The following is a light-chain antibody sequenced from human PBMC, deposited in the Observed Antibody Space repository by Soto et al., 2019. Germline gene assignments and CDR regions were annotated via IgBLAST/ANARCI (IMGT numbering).Light chain of an antibody. CDR3: QQCNDSPLT. Sequence: IVLTQSPATLSLSPGKRATLSCRASQNISNYLIWYQQKPGQAPRLLIYDVSNRAAGIPARFSGSGSGADFTLTISRLEPEDFAVYYCQQCNDSPLTFGGGTKVDIK. V-gene: IGKV3-11*01. CDR2: DVS. J-gene: IGKJ4*01. CDR1: QNISNY.